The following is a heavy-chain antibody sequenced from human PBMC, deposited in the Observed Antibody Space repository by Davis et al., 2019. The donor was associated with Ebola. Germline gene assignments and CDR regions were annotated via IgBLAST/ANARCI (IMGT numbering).Heavy chain of an antibody. CDR3: AREPTGNYYYFYGMDV. Sequence: GGSLRLSCDVSGFAVRNTHMSWVRQAPGKGLEWVSGIYGGDTHYSDSVKGRFTISRDNSKNTLHLQMHSLRVEDTAVYFCAREPTGNYYYFYGMDVWGKGTTVSVSS. V-gene: IGHV3-53*01. D-gene: IGHD4-11*01. CDR2: IYGGDT. CDR1: GFAVRNTH. J-gene: IGHJ6*04.